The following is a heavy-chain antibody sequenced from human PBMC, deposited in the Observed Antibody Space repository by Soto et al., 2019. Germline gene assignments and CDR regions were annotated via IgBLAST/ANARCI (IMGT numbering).Heavy chain of an antibody. J-gene: IGHJ6*03. CDR1: SGSISSSNW. CDR2: IYHSGST. V-gene: IGHV4-4*02. CDR3: ARQQFGYYYGSGSYLYYYYMDV. Sequence: ASGTLSLTCAVSSGSISSSNWWSWVRPPPGEGVGWVGEIYHSGSTNYNPSLKSRVTISVDKSKNQFSLKLSSVTAADTAVYYCARQQFGYYYGSGSYLYYYYMDVWGKGTTVTVSS. D-gene: IGHD3-10*01.